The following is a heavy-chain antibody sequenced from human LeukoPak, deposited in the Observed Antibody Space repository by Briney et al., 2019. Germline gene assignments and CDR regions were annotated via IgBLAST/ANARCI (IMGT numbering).Heavy chain of an antibody. Sequence: VKPSETLSLTCTVSGCSISSYYWSWIRQPPGKGLEWIGYIYYSGSTNYNPSLKSRVTISVDTSKNQFSLKLSSVTAADTAVYYCARRRYYYDSSGYSHDAFDIWGQGTMVTVSP. D-gene: IGHD3-22*01. CDR3: ARRRYYYDSSGYSHDAFDI. CDR1: GCSISSYY. V-gene: IGHV4-59*08. CDR2: IYYSGST. J-gene: IGHJ3*02.